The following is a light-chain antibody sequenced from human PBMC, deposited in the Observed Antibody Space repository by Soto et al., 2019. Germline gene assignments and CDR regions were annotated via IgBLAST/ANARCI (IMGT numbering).Light chain of an antibody. CDR1: QTISSNY. Sequence: EIVLTQSPGTLSVSPGERATLSCRASQTISSNYLAWYQQKPGQAPSLLIYGTSSRATGIPDRFSGSGSGTDLTLTISRLETEDSAIYYCQQYVSWTFGQGTKVEI. J-gene: IGKJ1*01. CDR2: GTS. CDR3: QQYVSWT. V-gene: IGKV3-20*01.